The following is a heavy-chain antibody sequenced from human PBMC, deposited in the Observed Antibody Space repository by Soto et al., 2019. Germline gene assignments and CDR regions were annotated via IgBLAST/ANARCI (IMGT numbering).Heavy chain of an antibody. V-gene: IGHV3-30*04. CDR2: ISFDGSDK. CDR1: EFIFSHYA. J-gene: IGHJ6*02. Sequence: GGSLILSCEASEFIFSHYAIHWVRQAPGKGLEWVAVISFDGSDKYYADSVKGRFSISRDNSKNTLFLQMNSLRAEDTAVYYCARASRITLFGVVMDVWGQGTTVTV. D-gene: IGHD3-3*01. CDR3: ARASRITLFGVVMDV.